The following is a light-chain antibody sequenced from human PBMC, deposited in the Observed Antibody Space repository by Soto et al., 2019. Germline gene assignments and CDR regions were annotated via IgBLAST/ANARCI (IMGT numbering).Light chain of an antibody. CDR2: GAS. CDR1: QSVSSDY. CDR3: QQRSNWPPIT. Sequence: EIVMTQSPATLSVSPGERATLSCRASQSVSSDYLAEYQQKPGQSPGLLIFGASIRATGIPARFSGSGSGTEFTLTISSLEPEDFAVYYCQQRSNWPPITFGQGTRLEIK. V-gene: IGKV3-11*01. J-gene: IGKJ5*01.